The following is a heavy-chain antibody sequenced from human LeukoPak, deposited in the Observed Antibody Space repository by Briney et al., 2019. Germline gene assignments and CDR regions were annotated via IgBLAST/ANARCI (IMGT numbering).Heavy chain of an antibody. CDR2: INPNSGGT. D-gene: IGHD6-6*01. CDR3: ARDSSIAAPWNFQH. J-gene: IGHJ1*01. CDR1: GYTFTGYY. Sequence: ASVKVSCKASGYTFTGYYMHWVRQAPGQGLEWMGWINPNSGGTNYAQKFQGRVTMTRDTSISTAYMELSRLRSDDTAVYYCARDSSIAAPWNFQHWGQGTLVTVSS. V-gene: IGHV1-2*02.